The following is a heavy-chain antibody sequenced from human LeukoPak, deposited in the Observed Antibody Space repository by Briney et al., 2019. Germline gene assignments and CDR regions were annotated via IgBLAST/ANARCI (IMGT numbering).Heavy chain of an antibody. D-gene: IGHD5-12*01. CDR2: IYSGGST. J-gene: IGHJ4*02. CDR1: GFTVSSNY. Sequence: PGGSPRLSCAASGFTVSSNYMNWVRQAPGKGLEWVSVIYSGGSTYYADSVKGRFTISRDNSKNTLYLQMSSLRAEDTAVYYCARGRVEMATEYYFDYWGQGTLVTVSS. CDR3: ARGRVEMATEYYFDY. V-gene: IGHV3-66*01.